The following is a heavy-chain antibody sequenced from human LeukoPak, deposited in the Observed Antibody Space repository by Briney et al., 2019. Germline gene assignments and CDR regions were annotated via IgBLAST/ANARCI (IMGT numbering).Heavy chain of an antibody. CDR2: IYSSGNT. CDR1: GGSISTTNYY. D-gene: IGHD2-2*01. CDR3: ARAPSLKPAASYYYYYYGMDV. J-gene: IGHJ6*02. Sequence: SETLSLTCTVSGGSISTTNYYWGWIRQPPGRDLEWIGSIYSSGNTYYNPSLESRVTISVDTSKNQLSLKLTSATAADTSVYYCARAPSLKPAASYYYYYYGMDVWGQGTTVTVSS. V-gene: IGHV4-39*01.